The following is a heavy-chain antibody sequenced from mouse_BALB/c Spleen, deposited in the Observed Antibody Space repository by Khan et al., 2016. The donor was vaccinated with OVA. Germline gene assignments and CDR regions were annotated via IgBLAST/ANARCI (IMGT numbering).Heavy chain of an antibody. CDR3: ERPPNFSYTLDY. CDR1: GYTFTNYG. D-gene: IGHD4-1*02. Sequence: QIQLVQSGPELKKPGETVKISCKASGYTFTNYGMNWVKQSPGKALKWMGWINTYTGEPTYADDFKGRFAFSLETSASTAYLQINNLKNEDTATKFCERPPNFSYTLDYWGQGTSVTVSS. CDR2: INTYTGEP. J-gene: IGHJ4*01. V-gene: IGHV9-3-1*01.